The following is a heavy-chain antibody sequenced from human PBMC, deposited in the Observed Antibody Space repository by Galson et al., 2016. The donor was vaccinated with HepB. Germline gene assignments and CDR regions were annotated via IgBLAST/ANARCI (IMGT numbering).Heavy chain of an antibody. V-gene: IGHV3-33*08. CDR2: IWNSGSYI. D-gene: IGHD3-22*01. Sequence: SLRLSCAASGFTFSTYAMPWVRQAPGKGLEWVALIWNSGSYIHYADSVKGRFTVSRDNSKNTLYLQMNSLRAEDTALYFCARTGPGHYFDSTGYYFRHDFDIWGQGTTVTVSS. J-gene: IGHJ3*02. CDR3: ARTGPGHYFDSTGYYFRHDFDI. CDR1: GFTFSTYA.